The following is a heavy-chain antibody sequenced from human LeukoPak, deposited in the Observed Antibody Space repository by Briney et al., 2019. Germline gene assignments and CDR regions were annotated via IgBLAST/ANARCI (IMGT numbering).Heavy chain of an antibody. J-gene: IGHJ5*02. CDR2: FDPEDGET. V-gene: IGHV1-24*01. D-gene: IGHD3-3*01. Sequence: ASVKVSCKVSGYTLTELSMHWVRQAPGKGLERMGGFDPEDGETIYAQKFQGRVTMTEDTSTDTAYMELSSLRSEDTAVYYCATFTHRRDSGLQVTIFGPTGFDPWGQGTLVTVSS. CDR3: ATFTHRRDSGLQVTIFGPTGFDP. CDR1: GYTLTELS.